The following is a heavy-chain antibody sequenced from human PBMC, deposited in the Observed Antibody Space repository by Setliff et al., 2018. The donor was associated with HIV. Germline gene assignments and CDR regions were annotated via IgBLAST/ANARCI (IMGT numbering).Heavy chain of an antibody. CDR1: GGTFINSA. V-gene: IGHV1-69*06. CDR3: ATGRHYYDSSDYPANPFDV. Sequence: SVKVSCKASGGTFINSAFTWVRQAPGQGLEWMGSIIPIFNTGNYAQKFQNRVTITADKSTSTAYMELSSLRSEDTAVYFCATGRHYYDSSDYPANPFDVWGQGTMVTVSS. D-gene: IGHD3-22*01. CDR2: IIPIFNTG. J-gene: IGHJ3*01.